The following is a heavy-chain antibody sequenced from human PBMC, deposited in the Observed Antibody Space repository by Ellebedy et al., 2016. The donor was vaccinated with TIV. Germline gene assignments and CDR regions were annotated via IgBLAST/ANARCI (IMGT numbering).Heavy chain of an antibody. Sequence: PGGSLRLSCAASGFTFSTAWMNWVRQAPGKGLEWVGRIKSKTDGGTIEYAAPVKGRFTISRDDSKNILYLQMNSLKTEDTAVYYCATEGSESNNWYVHYWGQGTLVTVSS. D-gene: IGHD6-13*01. CDR1: GFTFSTAW. J-gene: IGHJ4*02. CDR3: ATEGSESNNWYVHY. CDR2: IKSKTDGGTI. V-gene: IGHV3-15*01.